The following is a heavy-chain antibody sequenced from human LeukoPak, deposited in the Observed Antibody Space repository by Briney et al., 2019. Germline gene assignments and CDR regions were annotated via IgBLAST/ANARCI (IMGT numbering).Heavy chain of an antibody. CDR1: GFSFSSYG. CDR2: IWYDGSDK. J-gene: IGHJ5*02. Sequence: GGSLRLSCAASGFSFSSYGMHWVRQAPGKGLEWVAIIWYDGSDKYYIDSVKGRFTISRDNSKNTLYLQMNSLRAEDTAVYYCTKDHGITMIVVVTPPWFDPWGQGTLVTVSS. V-gene: IGHV3-33*06. D-gene: IGHD3-22*01. CDR3: TKDHGITMIVVVTPPWFDP.